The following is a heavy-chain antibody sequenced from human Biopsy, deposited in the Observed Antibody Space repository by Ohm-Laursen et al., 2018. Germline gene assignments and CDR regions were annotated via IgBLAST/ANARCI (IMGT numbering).Heavy chain of an antibody. CDR2: VMPIFGTA. CDR3: ATRVTPLTTLYYYAMDV. CDR1: GVTFNSYA. Sequence: SVKVSCKPSGVTFNSYAISWVRQAPGQGLEWMGGVMPIFGTATYAQKFQGRVTITADKSTGRAHLNLSSLRSEDTAVYYCATRVTPLTTLYYYAMDVWGQGTTVTVSS. D-gene: IGHD4-17*01. J-gene: IGHJ6*02. V-gene: IGHV1-69*06.